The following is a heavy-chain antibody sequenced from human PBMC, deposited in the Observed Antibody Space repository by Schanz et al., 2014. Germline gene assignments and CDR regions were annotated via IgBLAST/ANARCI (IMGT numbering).Heavy chain of an antibody. V-gene: IGHV1-2*02. CDR2: INPNSGET. CDR3: ARARYTGYDCSGY. J-gene: IGHJ4*02. D-gene: IGHD5-12*01. CDR1: GYSFNEYF. Sequence: QVQLVQSGPAVKKPGASMKVSCLASGYSFNEYFLHWVRQAPGQGLEWMGWINPNSGETNYEQKFKGRVTLTSDTSISTAFMELSGLTSDDTATYFCARARYTGYDCSGYWGQGTLLIVSS.